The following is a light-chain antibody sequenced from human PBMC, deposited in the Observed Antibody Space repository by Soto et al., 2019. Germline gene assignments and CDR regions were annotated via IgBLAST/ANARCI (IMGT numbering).Light chain of an antibody. V-gene: IGKV3-11*01. CDR1: QSVSSY. CDR2: DAS. J-gene: IGKJ4*01. Sequence: EIVLTQFPATLSLTPCNRATLSCRASQSVSSYLAWYQQKPGQAPRLLIYDASNRATGIPARFSGSGSGTDFTLTISSLEPEDFAVYYCQQRSNWSLTFGGGTKVDIK. CDR3: QQRSNWSLT.